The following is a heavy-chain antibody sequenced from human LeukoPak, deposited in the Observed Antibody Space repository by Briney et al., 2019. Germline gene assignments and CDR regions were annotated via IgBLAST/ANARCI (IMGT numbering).Heavy chain of an antibody. CDR1: GVSISSYY. CDR2: VFHTGVT. J-gene: IGHJ4*02. V-gene: IGHV4-59*01. D-gene: IGHD3-22*01. Sequence: SETLSLTCTVSGVSISSYYWSWIRQPPGKGLEWIGNVFHTGVTSYNLSLKSRVTISVDTSRNQFSLTMTSMTAADTAIYYCTRGGGSGYYFGIPRYYFDAWGQGVLVTVSS. CDR3: TRGGGSGYYFGIPRYYFDA.